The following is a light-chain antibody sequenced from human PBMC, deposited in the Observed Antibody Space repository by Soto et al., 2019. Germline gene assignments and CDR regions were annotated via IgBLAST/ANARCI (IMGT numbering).Light chain of an antibody. V-gene: IGKV3-15*01. CDR2: GAS. J-gene: IGKJ4*01. Sequence: EIVLTQSPATLSVSPGDRATLSCRASQSVSSDLAWFQQKPGQAPRLLIYGASTRATGIPARFSGSGSGTAFTITISSLQSEDFAIYYCQQYNNWPLTFGGGTKVEIK. CDR1: QSVSSD. CDR3: QQYNNWPLT.